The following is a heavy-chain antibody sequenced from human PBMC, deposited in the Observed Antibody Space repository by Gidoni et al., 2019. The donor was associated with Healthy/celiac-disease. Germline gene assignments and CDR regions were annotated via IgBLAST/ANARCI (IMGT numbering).Heavy chain of an antibody. V-gene: IGHV3-23*01. Sequence: FSIYAMSLVLQAPGKGLDWVSAISGSGGSTYYADSVKGPFTISRDNSKNTLYLQMNSLRDEDTAVYYCAKDRSHMVRGVIIGSSGYSYGMDVWGQGTTVTVSS. D-gene: IGHD3-10*01. CDR3: AKDRSHMVRGVIIGSSGYSYGMDV. CDR2: ISGSGGST. CDR1: FSIYA. J-gene: IGHJ6*02.